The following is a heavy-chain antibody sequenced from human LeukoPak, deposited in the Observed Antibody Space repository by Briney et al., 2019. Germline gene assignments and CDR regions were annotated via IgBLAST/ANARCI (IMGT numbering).Heavy chain of an antibody. D-gene: IGHD1-14*01. V-gene: IGHV3-33*01. J-gene: IGHJ4*02. Sequence: GRSLRLSCAASGFTFSSYGMHWVRQAPGKGLEWVAVTWYDGSNKYYADSVKGRFTISRDNSKNTLYLQMNSLRAEDTAVYYCAREYMGFDYWGQGTLVTVSS. CDR2: TWYDGSNK. CDR3: AREYMGFDY. CDR1: GFTFSSYG.